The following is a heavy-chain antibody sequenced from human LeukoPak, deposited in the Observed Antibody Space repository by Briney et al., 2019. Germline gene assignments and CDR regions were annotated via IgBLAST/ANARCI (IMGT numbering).Heavy chain of an antibody. D-gene: IGHD4-23*01. CDR1: GFTFSSHW. V-gene: IGHV3-7*03. Sequence: GGSLRLSCAASGFTFSSHWMNWVRQASGKGLEWVANIKQGGGERNYVDSVKGRFTISRDDAKNSLYLQMNSLRAEDTAIYYCARGPAYGGRTDYLDYWGQGTLVTVSS. CDR2: IKQGGGER. J-gene: IGHJ4*02. CDR3: ARGPAYGGRTDYLDY.